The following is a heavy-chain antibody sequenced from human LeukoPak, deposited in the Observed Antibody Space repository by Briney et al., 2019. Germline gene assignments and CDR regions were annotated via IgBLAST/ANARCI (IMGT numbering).Heavy chain of an antibody. Sequence: GGSLRLSCAASGFTFSSSWMNWVRQAPGKGLVWVANIKQDGSETYYVDSVKGRFTISRDNARNSLYLQISSLRAEDTAVYYCVRVPDISAAGNWFDPWGQGTLVTVSS. CDR3: VRVPDISAAGNWFDP. CDR1: GFTFSSSW. CDR2: IKQDGSET. J-gene: IGHJ5*02. V-gene: IGHV3-7*01. D-gene: IGHD6-13*01.